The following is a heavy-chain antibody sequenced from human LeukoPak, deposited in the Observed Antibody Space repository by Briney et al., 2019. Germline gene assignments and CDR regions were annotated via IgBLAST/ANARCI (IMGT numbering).Heavy chain of an antibody. CDR3: AKERGTTTWFDS. V-gene: IGHV3-30*18. J-gene: IGHJ5*02. CDR2: MSYDGSNK. CDR1: GFIFSSYG. D-gene: IGHD2-2*01. Sequence: GSLRLSCTASGFIFSSYGMHWVRQAPGMGLEWVAVMSYDGSNKFYADSVKGRFTISRDNSKNTLYLQMNSLRVDDTAVYYCAKERGTTTWFDSWGQGTLVTVSS.